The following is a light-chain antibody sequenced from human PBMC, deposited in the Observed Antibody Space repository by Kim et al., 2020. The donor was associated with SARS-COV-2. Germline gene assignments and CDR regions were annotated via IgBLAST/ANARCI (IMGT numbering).Light chain of an antibody. CDR2: DVS. CDR3: CSYAGSYPV. Sequence: PGQSVTSSCTGTSSDVGGYNYVSWYQQHPGKAPNLMIYDVSKRPSGVPDRFSGSKSGNTASLTISGLQAEDEADYYCCSYAGSYPVFGGGTQLTVL. V-gene: IGLV2-11*01. CDR1: SSDVGGYNY. J-gene: IGLJ2*01.